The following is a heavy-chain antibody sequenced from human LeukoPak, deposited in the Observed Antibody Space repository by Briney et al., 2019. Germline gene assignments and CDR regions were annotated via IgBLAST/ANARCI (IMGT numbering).Heavy chain of an antibody. V-gene: IGHV4-34*01. CDR2: INHSGSP. J-gene: IGHJ6*03. CDR1: GGSFSGYY. CDR3: ARGGGTMVRGVLLNYYYYYMDV. D-gene: IGHD3-10*01. Sequence: KPSETLSLTCAVYGGSFSGYYWSWIRQPPGKGLEWIGEINHSGSPNYNPSLKSRVTISVDTSKNQFSLKLSSVTAADTAVYYCARGGGTMVRGVLLNYYYYYMDVWGKGTTVTVSS.